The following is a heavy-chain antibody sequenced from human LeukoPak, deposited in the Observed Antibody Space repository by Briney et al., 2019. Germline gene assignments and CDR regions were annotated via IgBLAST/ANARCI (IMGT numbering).Heavy chain of an antibody. CDR1: GYTFTSYG. CDR3: ARDRRVTYYYDSSGYYYGY. Sequence: ASAKVSCKASGYTFTSYGISWVRQAPGQGLEWMGWISAYNGNTNYAQKLQGRVTMTTDTSTSTAYMELRSLRSDDTAVYYCARDRRVTYYYDSSGYYYGYWGQGTLVTVSS. V-gene: IGHV1-18*01. J-gene: IGHJ4*02. CDR2: ISAYNGNT. D-gene: IGHD3-22*01.